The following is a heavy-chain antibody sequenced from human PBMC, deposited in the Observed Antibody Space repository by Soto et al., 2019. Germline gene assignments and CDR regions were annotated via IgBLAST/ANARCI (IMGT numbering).Heavy chain of an antibody. Sequence: QVQVVQTGAEVKEPGAPVKVSCKASGYSSSNYYTHWVRQAPGQGLEWMGIVKPNGASTNYAQRFPGSVALARDTSTNTDYMELSRLTSDDTAVYFCARVTTIWSSWGQGALVTVSS. D-gene: IGHD2-21*02. V-gene: IGHV1-46*01. CDR1: GYSSSNYY. CDR2: VKPNGAST. CDR3: ARVTTIWSS. J-gene: IGHJ4*02.